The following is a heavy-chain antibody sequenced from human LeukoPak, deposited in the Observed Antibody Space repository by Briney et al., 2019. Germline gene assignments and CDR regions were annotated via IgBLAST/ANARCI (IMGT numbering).Heavy chain of an antibody. CDR1: GGFFSGYY. V-gene: IGHV4-34*01. J-gene: IGHJ4*02. D-gene: IGHD3-10*01. CDR2: INHSGST. Sequence: SETLSLTCAVYGGFFSGYYWSWIRQPPGKGLEWIGEINHSGSTNYNPSLKSRVTISVDTSKNQFSLKLSSVTAADTAVYYCARSSTITMVRGVIIRGGYYFDYWGQGTLVTVSS. CDR3: ARSSTITMVRGVIIRGGYYFDY.